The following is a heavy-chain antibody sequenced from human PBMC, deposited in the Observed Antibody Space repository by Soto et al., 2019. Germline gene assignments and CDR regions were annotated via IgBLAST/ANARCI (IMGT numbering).Heavy chain of an antibody. V-gene: IGHV3-30*18. CDR1: GFTFSSYA. D-gene: IGHD2-2*01. CDR2: ISYDGSNK. CDR3: AKETTRFAVPAALDY. Sequence: GGSLRLSCAASGFTFSSYAMHWVRQAPGMGLEWVAVISYDGSNKYYADSVKGRFTISRDNSNNTLYLQMNSLRAEDTAVYYCAKETTRFAVPAALDYWGQGTLVTVSS. J-gene: IGHJ4*02.